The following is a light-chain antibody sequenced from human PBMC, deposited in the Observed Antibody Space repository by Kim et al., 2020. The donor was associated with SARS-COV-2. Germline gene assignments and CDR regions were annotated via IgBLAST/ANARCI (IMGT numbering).Light chain of an antibody. CDR3: SSYAGSKNV. J-gene: IGLJ1*01. V-gene: IGLV2-8*01. CDR2: EVS. Sequence: QSALTQPPSASGSPGQSVTISCTGTSSDVGGYNYVSWYQQHPGQAPKLMIYEVSKRPSGVPDRFSCSKSGNTASLTVSGLQADDEADYYCSSYAGSKNVFGTGTKVTVL. CDR1: SSDVGGYNY.